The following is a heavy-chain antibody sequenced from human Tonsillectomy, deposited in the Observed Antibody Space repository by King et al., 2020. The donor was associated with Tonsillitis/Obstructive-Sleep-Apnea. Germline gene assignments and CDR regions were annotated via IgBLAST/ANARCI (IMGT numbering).Heavy chain of an antibody. CDR3: ARDPLYCSSTSCYGDFDY. Sequence: VQLVESGGGLVQPGGSLRLSCAASGFTFSSYIKNWVRQAPGEGLEWVSSISSSSSYIYYADSVKRRFTISRDNAKNSLYLQMNSLRAEDTAVYYCARDPLYCSSTSCYGDFDYWGQGTLVTVSS. D-gene: IGHD2-2*01. CDR2: ISSSSSYI. CDR1: GFTFSSYI. V-gene: IGHV3-21*01. J-gene: IGHJ4*02.